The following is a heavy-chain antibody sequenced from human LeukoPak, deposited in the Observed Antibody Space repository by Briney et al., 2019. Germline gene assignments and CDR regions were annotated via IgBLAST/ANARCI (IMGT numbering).Heavy chain of an antibody. V-gene: IGHV3-53*01. Sequence: GGSLRLSCAASGFTVSSNYMSWVRQAPGKGLEWVSVIYSGGSTYYADSVKGRFTISRDNSKNTLYLQMNSLRAEDTAVYYCAKDGPTQGHYFDYWGQGTLVTVSS. CDR1: GFTVSSNY. CDR2: IYSGGST. CDR3: AKDGPTQGHYFDY. J-gene: IGHJ4*02.